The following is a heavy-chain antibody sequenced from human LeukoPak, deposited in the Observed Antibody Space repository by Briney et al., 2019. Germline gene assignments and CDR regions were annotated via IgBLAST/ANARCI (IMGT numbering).Heavy chain of an antibody. J-gene: IGHJ4*02. CDR2: IKQDGSER. Sequence: GGSLRLSCAASGLTFSNYWLSWVRQAPGKGLEWLANIKQDGSERLYVDSVKDRFTISRDNAKNSLYLQMNSLRAEDTALYYCARDLPVVGAPGFDYWGQGTLVTVSS. V-gene: IGHV3-7*01. CDR3: ARDLPVVGAPGFDY. D-gene: IGHD1-26*01. CDR1: GLTFSNYW.